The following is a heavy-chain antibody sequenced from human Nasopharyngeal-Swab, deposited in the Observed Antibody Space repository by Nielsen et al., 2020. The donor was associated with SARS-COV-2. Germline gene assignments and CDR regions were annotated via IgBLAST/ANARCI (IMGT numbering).Heavy chain of an antibody. Sequence: GGSLRLSCAASGFTFSSYSMNWVRQAPGQGLEWVSSISSSSSYIYYADSVKGRFTISRDNAKNSLYLQMNSLRAEDTAVYYCARTIAAAGPYGMDVWGQGTTVTVSS. CDR2: ISSSSSYI. J-gene: IGHJ6*02. V-gene: IGHV3-21*01. CDR3: ARTIAAAGPYGMDV. D-gene: IGHD6-13*01. CDR1: GFTFSSYS.